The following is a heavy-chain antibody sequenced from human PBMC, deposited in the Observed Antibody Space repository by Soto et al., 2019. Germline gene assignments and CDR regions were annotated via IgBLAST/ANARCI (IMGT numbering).Heavy chain of an antibody. V-gene: IGHV3-66*01. CDR3: ARDFGSDATGYSGMDA. CDR1: GVTLGSNY. CDR2: IYSGGAI. J-gene: IGHJ6*02. D-gene: IGHD3-10*01. Sequence: GGSLRVSRSGSGVTLGSNYIRWGPQTPGKGLEWVSLIYSGGAIVYADSVMGRFTVSRDNSRNTLYLQMNSLRAEDTAVYFCARDFGSDATGYSGMDAWGQGTTVTVSS.